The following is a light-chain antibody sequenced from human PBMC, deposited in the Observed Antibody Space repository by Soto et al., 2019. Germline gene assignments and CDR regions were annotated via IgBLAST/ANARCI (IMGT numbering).Light chain of an antibody. J-gene: IGKJ1*01. CDR2: AAS. CDR3: HQRQSWPRT. CDR1: QGISSW. Sequence: DIPMTQSPSSVSASVGDRVTITCRASQGISSWLAWYQQKPGKAPNLLIFAASSLQSGVPSRFSGSGSGTDFTLTISDVEPEDFAVYYCHQRQSWPRTFGQGTTVDI. V-gene: IGKV1-12*01.